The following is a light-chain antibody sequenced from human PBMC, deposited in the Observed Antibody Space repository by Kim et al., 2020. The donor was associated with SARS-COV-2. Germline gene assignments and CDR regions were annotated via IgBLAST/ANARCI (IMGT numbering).Light chain of an antibody. CDR2: EDN. CDR3: QSSDSSNWM. J-gene: IGLJ3*02. CDR1: SGSIASNY. V-gene: IGLV6-57*02. Sequence: NFMLTQPHSVSESPGKTVTISCTGSSGSIASNYVQWYQQRPGSAPTTVIYEDNQRPSGVPDRLSGSIDSSSNSASLTISGLKTEDEADYYCQSSDSSNWMFGGGTQLTVL.